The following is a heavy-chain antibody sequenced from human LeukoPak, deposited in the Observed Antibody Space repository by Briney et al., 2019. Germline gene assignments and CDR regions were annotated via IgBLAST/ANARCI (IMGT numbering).Heavy chain of an antibody. CDR1: GFTFSSYG. V-gene: IGHV3-30*03. CDR2: ISYDGSNK. D-gene: IGHD3-10*01. Sequence: GGSLRLSCAASGFTFSSYGMHWVRQAPGKGLEWVAVISYDGSNKYYADSVKGRFTISRDNSKNTLYLQMDSLRAEDTAVYYCVGYGSGSYYNYYMDVWGKGTTVTVSS. J-gene: IGHJ6*03. CDR3: VGYGSGSYYNYYMDV.